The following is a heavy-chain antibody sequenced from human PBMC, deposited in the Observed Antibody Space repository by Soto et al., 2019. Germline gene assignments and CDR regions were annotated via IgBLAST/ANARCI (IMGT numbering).Heavy chain of an antibody. Sequence: ASVKVSCKASGYTFTSYGISWVRQAPGQGLEWMGWISAYNGNTNYAQKLQGRVTMTTDTSTSTAYMELRSLRSDDTAVYYCARVVAVGFGRYSTTLFDYWGQGTLVTVSS. CDR1: GYTFTSYG. J-gene: IGHJ4*02. D-gene: IGHD2-8*01. CDR2: ISAYNGNT. CDR3: ARVVAVGFGRYSTTLFDY. V-gene: IGHV1-18*01.